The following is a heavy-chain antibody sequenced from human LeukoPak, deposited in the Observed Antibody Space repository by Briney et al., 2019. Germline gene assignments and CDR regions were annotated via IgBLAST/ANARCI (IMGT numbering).Heavy chain of an antibody. CDR1: GFSFTAYA. J-gene: IGHJ4*02. CDR2: IHDDGTVK. Sequence: GGSLRLFCAASGFSFTAYAMSWFRQAPGKRLEWVANIHDDGTVKNYVDPVKGRFTISRDDARNSVSLQLTRLRADDTALYYCARGRGWVDHWGQGTLVTVSS. CDR3: ARGRGWVDH. V-gene: IGHV3-7*01. D-gene: IGHD3-16*01.